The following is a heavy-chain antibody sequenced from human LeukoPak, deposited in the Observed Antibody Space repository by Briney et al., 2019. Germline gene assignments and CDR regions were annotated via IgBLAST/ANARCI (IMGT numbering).Heavy chain of an antibody. Sequence: GASVKVSCKASGYTFTSYGISWVRQAPGQGLEWMGWISAYNGNTNYAQKLQGRVTMTTDTSTSTAYMELRSLRSDDTAVYYCAKRFSTSSRYYGMDVWGQGTTVTVSS. CDR3: AKRFSTSSRYYGMDV. CDR1: GYTFTSYG. V-gene: IGHV1-18*01. D-gene: IGHD2-2*01. CDR2: ISAYNGNT. J-gene: IGHJ6*02.